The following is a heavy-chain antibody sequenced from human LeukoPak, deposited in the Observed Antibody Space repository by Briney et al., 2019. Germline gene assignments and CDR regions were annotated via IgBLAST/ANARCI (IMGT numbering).Heavy chain of an antibody. Sequence: GGSLRLSCAASGFTFSSYAMSWVRQAPRKGLEWVSYISSSTNTIYYADSVKGRFTISRDNAKNSLFLQMNSLRDEDTAVYYCARGGYGANDDAFDIWGQGTMVTVSS. CDR2: ISSSTNTI. J-gene: IGHJ3*02. CDR1: GFTFSSYA. CDR3: ARGGYGANDDAFDI. D-gene: IGHD4-23*01. V-gene: IGHV3-48*02.